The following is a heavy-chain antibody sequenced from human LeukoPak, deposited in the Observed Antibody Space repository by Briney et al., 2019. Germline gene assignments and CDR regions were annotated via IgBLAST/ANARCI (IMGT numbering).Heavy chain of an antibody. CDR1: GSTFSNYW. J-gene: IGHJ4*02. V-gene: IGHV3-7*01. Sequence: GGSLRLSCAASGSTFSNYWMSWVRQAPGKGLEWVANIKQDGSEKHYVDSVKGRFTISRDNAKNSLYLQMNSLRAEDTAVYYCAAYSSGWDRRGYYWGQGTLVTVSS. D-gene: IGHD6-19*01. CDR2: IKQDGSEK. CDR3: AAYSSGWDRRGYY.